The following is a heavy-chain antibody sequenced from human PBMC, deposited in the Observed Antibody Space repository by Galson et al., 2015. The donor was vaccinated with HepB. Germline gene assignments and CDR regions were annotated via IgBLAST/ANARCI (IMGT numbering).Heavy chain of an antibody. D-gene: IGHD6-13*01. Sequence: SVKVSCKVSGYTLTELSMHWVRQAPGKGLEWMGGFDPEDGETIYAQKFQGRVTMTEDTSTDTAYMELSSLRSEDTAVYYCATERRHSSSRGDAFDIWGQGTMVTVSS. CDR1: GYTLTELS. CDR2: FDPEDGET. J-gene: IGHJ3*02. CDR3: ATERRHSSSRGDAFDI. V-gene: IGHV1-24*01.